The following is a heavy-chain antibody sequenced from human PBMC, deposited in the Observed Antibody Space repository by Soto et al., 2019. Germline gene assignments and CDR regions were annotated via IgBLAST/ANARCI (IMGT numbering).Heavy chain of an antibody. D-gene: IGHD5-18*01. Sequence: ASVKVSCKASGYTFTSYGSSWVRQAPGQGLEWMGWISAYNGNTNYAQKLQGRVTMTTDTSTSTAYMELRSLRSDDTAVYYCARPYSYGLRHAFDIWGQGTMVTVSS. CDR3: ARPYSYGLRHAFDI. J-gene: IGHJ3*02. CDR2: ISAYNGNT. CDR1: GYTFTSYG. V-gene: IGHV1-18*01.